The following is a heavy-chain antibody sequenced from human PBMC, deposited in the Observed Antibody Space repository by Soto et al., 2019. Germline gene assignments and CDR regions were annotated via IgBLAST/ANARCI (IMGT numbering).Heavy chain of an antibody. CDR2: IWYDGSNK. V-gene: IGHV3-33*01. J-gene: IGHJ4*02. Sequence: QVQLVESGGGVVQPGRSLRLSCAASGFTFSSYGMHWVRQAPGKGLEWVAVIWYDGSNKYYADSVKGRFTISRDNSKNTLYLQMNSLRAEDTAVYYCARSVAGTGYYFDYWGQGTPVTVSS. D-gene: IGHD6-19*01. CDR1: GFTFSSYG. CDR3: ARSVAGTGYYFDY.